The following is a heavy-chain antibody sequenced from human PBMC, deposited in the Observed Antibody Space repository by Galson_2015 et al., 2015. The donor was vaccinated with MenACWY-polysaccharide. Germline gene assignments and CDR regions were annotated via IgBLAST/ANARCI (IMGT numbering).Heavy chain of an antibody. D-gene: IGHD2-15*01. CDR1: GFTFTNYD. V-gene: IGHV3-23*01. J-gene: IGHJ5*02. Sequence: SLRLSCAASGFTFTNYDMNWVRQAPGKGLEWVSSIGGSGTTYYADSVKGRFTISSDNSKNMVDLQMNSLRAEDTAIYYCAKANSGGICASGWACWFDPWGQGSLVIVSS. CDR2: IGGSGTT. CDR3: AKANSGGICASGWACWFDP.